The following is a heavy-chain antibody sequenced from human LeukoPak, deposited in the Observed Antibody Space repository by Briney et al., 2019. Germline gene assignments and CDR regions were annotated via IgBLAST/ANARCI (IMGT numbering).Heavy chain of an antibody. CDR1: GFTFDDYG. CDR3: TTIITMIVVRDY. J-gene: IGHJ4*02. Sequence: GSLRLSCAASGFTFDDYGMSWVRQAPGKGLEWVSDINWNGRSTSYADSVKGRFTISRDNAKNSLYLQMNSLRAGDTALYYCTTIITMIVVRDYWGQGTLVTVSS. D-gene: IGHD3-22*01. CDR2: INWNGRST. V-gene: IGHV3-20*04.